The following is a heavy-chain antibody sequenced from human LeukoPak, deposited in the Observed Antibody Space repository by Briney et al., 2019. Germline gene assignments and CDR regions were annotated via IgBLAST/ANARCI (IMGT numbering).Heavy chain of an antibody. D-gene: IGHD1-1*01. CDR1: GYTFLYNA. CDR2: LNPATAKT. V-gene: IGHV1-3*01. CDR3: ARDFNWAVDI. Sequence: ASVKVSCQTSGYTFLYNALHWVRPAPGQRLEWMGWLNPATAKTKYSQRFQGRFSITWDTSASTVYMDLWSLRSEDTAVYYCARDFNWAVDIWGQGTVVTVSS. J-gene: IGHJ3*02.